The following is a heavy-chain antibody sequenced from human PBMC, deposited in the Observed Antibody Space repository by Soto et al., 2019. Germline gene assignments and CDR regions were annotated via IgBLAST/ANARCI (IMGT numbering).Heavy chain of an antibody. CDR3: ARVRIVVVTTYPGDYYGMDV. Sequence: PGGSLRLSYAASGFTFSSYEMNWVRQAPGKGLEWVSYISSSGSSIYYADSVKGRFTISRDNAKNSLYLQMNGLRAEDTAVYYCARVRIVVVTTYPGDYYGMDVWGQGTKVTVFS. D-gene: IGHD2-21*02. CDR2: ISSSGSSI. V-gene: IGHV3-48*03. J-gene: IGHJ6*02. CDR1: GFTFSSYE.